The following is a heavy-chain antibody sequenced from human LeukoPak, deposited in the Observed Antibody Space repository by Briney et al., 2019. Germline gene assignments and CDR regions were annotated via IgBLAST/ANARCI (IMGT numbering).Heavy chain of an antibody. CDR3: ARDGSGYYY. V-gene: IGHV4-59*12. D-gene: IGHD3-22*01. Sequence: PSETLSLTCTVSGGSISSYYWSWIRQSPGKGLEWIGYISYSGSARYNPSLKSRVTMSIDTSKNQFSLRLTSVTAADTALYYCARDGSGYYYWGQGTLVTVSS. CDR1: GGSISSYY. CDR2: ISYSGSA. J-gene: IGHJ4*02.